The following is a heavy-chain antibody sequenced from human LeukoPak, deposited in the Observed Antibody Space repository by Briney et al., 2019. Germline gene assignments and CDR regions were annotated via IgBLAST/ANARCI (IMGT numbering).Heavy chain of an antibody. CDR2: IIPIFGTA. J-gene: IGHJ4*02. V-gene: IGHV1-69*05. Sequence: GASVKVSCKASGGTFSSYAISWVRQAPGQGLEWMGRIIPIFGTANYAQKFQGRVTITTDESTSTAYMELSSLRSEDTAVYYCARESYPGYSSSWGFDYWGQGTLVTVSS. D-gene: IGHD6-13*01. CDR3: ARESYPGYSSSWGFDY. CDR1: GGTFSSYA.